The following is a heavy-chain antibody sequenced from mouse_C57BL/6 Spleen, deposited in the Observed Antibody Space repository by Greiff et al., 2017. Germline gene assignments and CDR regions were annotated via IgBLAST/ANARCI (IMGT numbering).Heavy chain of an antibody. V-gene: IGHV5-4*01. D-gene: IGHD1-1*01. CDR3: ARELTTVDAMDD. CDR1: GFTFSSYA. J-gene: IGHJ4*01. Sequence: EVMLVESGGGLVKPGGSLKLSCAASGFTFSSYAMSWVRQTPEKRLEWVATISDGGSYTYYPDNVKGRFTISRDNAKNNLYLQMSHLKSEDTAMFYCARELTTVDAMDDWGQGTSVTVSS. CDR2: ISDGGSYT.